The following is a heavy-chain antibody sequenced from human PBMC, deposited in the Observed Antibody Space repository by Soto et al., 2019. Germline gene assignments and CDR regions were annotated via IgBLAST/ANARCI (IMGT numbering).Heavy chain of an antibody. CDR2: IHDSGST. CDR1: GGSIRGYY. CDR3: TRGPFIGVSRTNLIRSPFSMDV. D-gene: IGHD6-19*01. J-gene: IGHJ6*02. V-gene: IGHV4-59*01. Sequence: PSETLSLTCAVSGGSIRGYYWSWIRQSAGKGLEWIGYIHDSGSTNYSPSLKSRLSMSVDTSKNQLTLNLNSVTAADTAVYYCTRGPFIGVSRTNLIRSPFSMDVWGLGTTVTVSS.